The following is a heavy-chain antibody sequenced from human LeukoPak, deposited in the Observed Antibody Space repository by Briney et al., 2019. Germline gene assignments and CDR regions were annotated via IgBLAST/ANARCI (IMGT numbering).Heavy chain of an antibody. CDR2: TKQDGSEK. Sequence: GGSLRLSCAASGFTFSSYWMSWVRQAPGKGLEWVANTKQDGSEKYYVDSVKGRFTISRDNAKNSLYLQMNSLRAEDTAVYYCARQGHYYDSSGYIDYWGQGTLVTVSS. V-gene: IGHV3-7*01. CDR1: GFTFSSYW. J-gene: IGHJ4*02. D-gene: IGHD3-22*01. CDR3: ARQGHYYDSSGYIDY.